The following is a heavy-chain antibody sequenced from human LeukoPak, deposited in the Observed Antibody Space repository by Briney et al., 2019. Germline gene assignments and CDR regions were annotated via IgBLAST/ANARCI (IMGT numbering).Heavy chain of an antibody. J-gene: IGHJ5*02. CDR1: GGSISSYY. D-gene: IGHD3-10*01. CDR2: IYTSGST. V-gene: IGHV4-4*09. CDR3: ARVDYYASGTYLNWFDP. Sequence: SETLSLTCTVSGGSISSYYWSWIRQPPGKGLEWIGYIYTSGSTNYNPSLKSRVTISVDPSKNQFSLRLGSVTAADTAVYFCARVDYYASGTYLNWFDPWGQGTQVTVSS.